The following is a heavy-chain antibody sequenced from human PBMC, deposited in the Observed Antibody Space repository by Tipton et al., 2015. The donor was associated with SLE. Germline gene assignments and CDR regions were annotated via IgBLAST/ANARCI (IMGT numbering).Heavy chain of an antibody. Sequence: TLSLTCTVSGYSISSGYYWGWIRQPPGKGLEWIGSIYHSGSTYYNPSLKSRVTISVDTSKNKFSLKLSSATAADTAVYYCARSGGGMTIAALGYWGQGTLVTVSS. CDR3: ARSGGGMTIAALGY. CDR2: IYHSGST. CDR1: GYSISSGYY. D-gene: IGHD6-6*01. V-gene: IGHV4-38-2*02. J-gene: IGHJ4*02.